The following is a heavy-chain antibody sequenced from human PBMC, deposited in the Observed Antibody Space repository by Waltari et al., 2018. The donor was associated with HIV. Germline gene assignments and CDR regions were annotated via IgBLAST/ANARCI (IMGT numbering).Heavy chain of an antibody. Sequence: RQAPGQGLEWVGGIIPFPGTANYAQKFQGRVTITADESTSTAYMELSRLRSEDTAVYYCAREWAEGGVLEWWGHGMDVWGQGTTVTVSS. CDR3: AREWAEGGVLEWWGHGMDV. D-gene: IGHD3-3*01. V-gene: IGHV1-69*01. J-gene: IGHJ6*02. CDR2: IIPFPGTA.